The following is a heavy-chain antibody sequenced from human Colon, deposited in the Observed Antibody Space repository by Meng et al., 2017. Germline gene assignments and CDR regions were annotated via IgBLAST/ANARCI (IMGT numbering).Heavy chain of an antibody. CDR3: ARVAWRTADY. CDR1: GFTFSNYW. CDR2: IKQDGSEK. Sequence: GESLKISCVASGFTFSNYWMSWVRQAPGKGLAWVAHIKQDGSEKYYVDSVRGRFTISRDNAENSLYLQVNSLRVEDTAVYYCARVAWRTADYWGQGTLVTVSS. D-gene: IGHD1-1*01. J-gene: IGHJ4*02. V-gene: IGHV3-7*01.